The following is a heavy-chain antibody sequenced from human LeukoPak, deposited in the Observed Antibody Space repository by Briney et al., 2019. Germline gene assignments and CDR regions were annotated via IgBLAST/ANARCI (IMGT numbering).Heavy chain of an antibody. V-gene: IGHV3-48*03. J-gene: IGHJ5*02. CDR1: GFTFSSYE. Sequence: GGSLRLSCAASGFTFSSYEMNWVRQAPGKGLEWVSYISSSGSTIYYADSVKGRFTISRDNSKNTLYLQMNSLRAEDTAVYYCARGPVWGELPTNWFDPWGQGTLVTVSS. CDR2: ISSSGSTI. D-gene: IGHD1-26*01. CDR3: ARGPVWGELPTNWFDP.